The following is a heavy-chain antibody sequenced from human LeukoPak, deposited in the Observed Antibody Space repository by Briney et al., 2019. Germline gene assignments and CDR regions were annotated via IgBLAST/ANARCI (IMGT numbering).Heavy chain of an antibody. CDR3: ARGLRNLWFGELLSYYYYYGMDV. J-gene: IGHJ6*02. D-gene: IGHD3-10*01. CDR1: GYTFTSYD. V-gene: IGHV1-8*01. Sequence: ASVKVSCKASGYTFTSYDINWVRQATGQGLEWMGWMNPNSGNTGYAQKFQGRVTMTRNTSISTAHMELSSLRSEDTAVYYCARGLRNLWFGELLSYYYYYGMDVWGQGTTVTVSS. CDR2: MNPNSGNT.